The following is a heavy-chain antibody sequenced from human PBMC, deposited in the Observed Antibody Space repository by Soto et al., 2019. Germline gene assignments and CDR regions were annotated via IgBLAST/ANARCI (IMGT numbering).Heavy chain of an antibody. CDR2: ISYDGSNK. J-gene: IGHJ3*02. Sequence: GGSLRLSCAASGFTFSSYGMHWVRQAPGKGLEWVAVISYDGSNKYYADSVKGRFTISRDNSKNTLYLQMNSLRAEDTAVYYCAKDRRTDVFDIWGQGTMGTVSS. CDR3: AKDRRTDVFDI. V-gene: IGHV3-30*18. CDR1: GFTFSSYG.